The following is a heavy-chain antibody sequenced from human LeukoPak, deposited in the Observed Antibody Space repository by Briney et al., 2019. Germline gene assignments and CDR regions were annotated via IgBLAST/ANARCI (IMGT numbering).Heavy chain of an antibody. Sequence: GGSLRLSCAASGFSFSSYAMHWVRQAPGKGLEWVAVISYDGSTKYYADSVKGRFTISRDNSKNTLYLQMNSLRAEDTAVYYCARPPGPYSSGWYFGYWGQGTLVTVSS. CDR2: ISYDGSTK. CDR3: ARPPGPYSSGWYFGY. V-gene: IGHV3-30*01. D-gene: IGHD6-19*01. J-gene: IGHJ4*02. CDR1: GFSFSSYA.